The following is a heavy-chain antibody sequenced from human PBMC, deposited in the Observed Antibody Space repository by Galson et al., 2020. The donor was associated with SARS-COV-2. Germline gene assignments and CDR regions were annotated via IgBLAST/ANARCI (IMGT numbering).Heavy chain of an antibody. CDR3: AKGATDFDY. CDR2: NSYEGSIK. J-gene: IGHJ4*02. CDR1: GFTLRKYG. Sequence: GGSLRLSCVASGFTLRKYGMHWVRQAPGKGLEWVAFNSYEGSIKYYVESVKGRFTISRDNSKNTLFLQMNSLKADDTAVYYCAKGATDFDYWGQGTLVTVSS. D-gene: IGHD1-26*01. V-gene: IGHV3-30*18.